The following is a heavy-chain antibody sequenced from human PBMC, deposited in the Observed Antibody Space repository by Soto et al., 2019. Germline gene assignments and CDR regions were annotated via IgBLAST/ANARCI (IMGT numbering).Heavy chain of an antibody. Sequence: VKVSCKASGYTFISYSMHWVRQAPGQRLEWMGWINAGNGNTKYSQKFQGRVTITRDTSASTAYMELSSLRSEDTAVYYCARGGDGYNSYYYYGMDVWGQGTTVTVSS. CDR2: INAGNGNT. CDR1: GYTFISYS. D-gene: IGHD1-1*01. J-gene: IGHJ6*02. CDR3: ARGGDGYNSYYYYGMDV. V-gene: IGHV1-3*01.